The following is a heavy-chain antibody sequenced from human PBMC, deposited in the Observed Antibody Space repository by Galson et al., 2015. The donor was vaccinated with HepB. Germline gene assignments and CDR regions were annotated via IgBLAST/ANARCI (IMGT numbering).Heavy chain of an antibody. CDR1: GYTFTDYV. V-gene: IGHV7-4-1*02. CDR3: ARSPLRFLDWLPYYDYYYMDV. D-gene: IGHD3-3*01. CDR2: MNTNTGKP. Sequence: SVKVSCKASGYTFTDYVVHWVRQAPGQGLEWMGWMNTNTGKPTYAPGFAGRFVFSLDTSVTTAYLQISSLGTDDTAVYYCARSPLRFLDWLPYYDYYYMDVRGEGTTVTVSS. J-gene: IGHJ6*03.